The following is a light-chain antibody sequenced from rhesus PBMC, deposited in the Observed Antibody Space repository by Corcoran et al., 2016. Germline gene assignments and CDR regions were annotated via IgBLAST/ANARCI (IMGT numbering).Light chain of an antibody. J-gene: IGKJ2*01. Sequence: DIQMTQSPSSLSASVGDRVTITCRASENVNNYLHWYQQKPGKASKLLIYAASTLQRGVPSRFSGSGSGTDYTFTISSLQPEDGATYYGQHSYGTPYSFGQGTKVEIK. CDR3: QHSYGTPYS. V-gene: IGKV1-74*01. CDR2: AAS. CDR1: ENVNNY.